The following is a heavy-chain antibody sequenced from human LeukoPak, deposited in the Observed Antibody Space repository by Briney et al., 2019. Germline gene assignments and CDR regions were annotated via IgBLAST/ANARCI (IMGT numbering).Heavy chain of an antibody. J-gene: IGHJ3*01. V-gene: IGHV3-64D*06. Sequence: PGGSLRLSCSASGFTLSSYAMHCVREAPGKELDYVSGINSKGGSVYADSVKGRFTTSRDNSKNTLFLQMSSLRAEGTAVYYCVDLWFRIKAVSWGQATMVTDSS. CDR2: INSKGGS. CDR3: VDLWFRIKAVS. CDR1: GFTLSSYA. D-gene: IGHD2-21*01.